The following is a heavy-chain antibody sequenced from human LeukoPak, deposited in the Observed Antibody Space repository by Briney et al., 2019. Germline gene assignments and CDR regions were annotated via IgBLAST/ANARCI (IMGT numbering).Heavy chain of an antibody. CDR2: IKQDGSEK. D-gene: IGHD1-7*01. CDR1: GFTFISYW. J-gene: IGHJ6*02. Sequence: GGSLRLSCAASGFTFISYWMSWVRQAPGKGRERVANIKQDGSEKYYVDSVKGRFTISRDNAKNSLYLQMNSLRAEDKAVYYCAREGYNWNYGWIYYYGMDVWGQGTTVTVSS. V-gene: IGHV3-7*01. CDR3: AREGYNWNYGWIYYYGMDV.